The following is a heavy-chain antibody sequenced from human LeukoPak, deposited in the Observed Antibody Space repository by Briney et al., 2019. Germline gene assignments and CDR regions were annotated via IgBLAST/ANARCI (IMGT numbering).Heavy chain of an antibody. Sequence: GESLKISCKGSGYTFSRYWVGWVRQMPGKGLEWMGIIFPGDSDTRYSPSFQGQVTISADKSISTAYLQWSSLKASDTAMYYCARFLELRAYNWFDSWGQGTLVTVSS. CDR2: IFPGDSDT. D-gene: IGHD1-7*01. CDR3: ARFLELRAYNWFDS. CDR1: GYTFSRYW. J-gene: IGHJ5*01. V-gene: IGHV5-51*01.